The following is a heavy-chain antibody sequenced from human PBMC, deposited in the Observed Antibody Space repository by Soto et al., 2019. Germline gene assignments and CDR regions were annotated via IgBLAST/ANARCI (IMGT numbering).Heavy chain of an antibody. Sequence: SETLSLTCTVSGGSINSYYWSWIRQPPGKGLEWIAYIFSTGATSYNPSLKSRVSASVDTSKSQVYLHLNSVTAADTAVYYCARQPQVPYFQQGLDSWRQGTLVTVSS. CDR2: IFSTGAT. J-gene: IGHJ4*02. D-gene: IGHD6-13*01. CDR1: GGSINSYY. CDR3: ARQPQVPYFQQGLDS. V-gene: IGHV4-59*08.